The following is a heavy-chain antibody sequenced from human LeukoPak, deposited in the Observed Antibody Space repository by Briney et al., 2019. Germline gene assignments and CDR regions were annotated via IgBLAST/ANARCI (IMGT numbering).Heavy chain of an antibody. CDR2: TGTAGDT. J-gene: IGHJ4*02. Sequence: GLSLRLSCAASGRTFSTYDTHSARQTTGKGLEWVSATGTAGDTWYSGSVKGRFTISRENAKTSMYLQMNSLRVGDTAVYYCARQNRNGFDYWGQGTLVTVSS. D-gene: IGHD2-8*01. V-gene: IGHV3-13*01. CDR1: GRTFSTYD. CDR3: ARQNRNGFDY.